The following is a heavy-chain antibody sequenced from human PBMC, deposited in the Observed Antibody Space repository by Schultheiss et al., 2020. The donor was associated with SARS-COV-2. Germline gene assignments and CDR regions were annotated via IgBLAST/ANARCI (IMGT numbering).Heavy chain of an antibody. J-gene: IGHJ4*02. CDR1: GYSFPSYW. CDR2: ISAYNGNT. Sequence: GESLKISCKGSGYSFPSYWIGWVRQAPGQGLEWMGWISAYNGNTNYAQKLQGRVTMTTDTSTSTAYMELRSLRSDDTAVYYCARDHGGYDYFDYWGQGTLVTVSS. CDR3: ARDHGGYDYFDY. D-gene: IGHD5-12*01. V-gene: IGHV1-18*04.